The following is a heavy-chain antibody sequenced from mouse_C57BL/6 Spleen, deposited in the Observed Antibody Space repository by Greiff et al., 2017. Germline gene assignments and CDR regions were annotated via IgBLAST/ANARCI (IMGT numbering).Heavy chain of an antibody. J-gene: IGHJ4*01. D-gene: IGHD2-4*01. CDR2: ISGGGGNT. V-gene: IGHV5-9*01. CDR1: GFTFSSYT. Sequence: EVKLMVSGGGLVKPGGSLKLSCAASGFTFSSYTMSWVRQTPEKRLEWVATISGGGGNTYYPDSVKGRFTISRDNAKNTLYLQMCSLRSEDTALYYCATPLYYEYDVYYAMDYWCQGTSVTVSS. CDR3: ATPLYYEYDVYYAMDY.